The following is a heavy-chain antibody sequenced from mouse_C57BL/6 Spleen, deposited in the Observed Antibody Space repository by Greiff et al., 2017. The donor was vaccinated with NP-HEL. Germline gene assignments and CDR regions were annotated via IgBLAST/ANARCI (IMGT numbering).Heavy chain of an antibody. V-gene: IGHV2-9*01. CDR2: IWGGGST. J-gene: IGHJ1*03. CDR3: AKRGYYGSSYGWYFDV. CDR1: GFSLTSYG. D-gene: IGHD1-1*01. Sequence: VQLVEPGPGLVAPSQCLSITCTVSGFSLTSYGVDWVRQPPGKGLEWLGVIWGGGSTNYNSALMTRLSNSKDNTKSQVFLKKNSLQTDDTAMYYCAKRGYYGSSYGWYFDVWGTGTTVTVSS.